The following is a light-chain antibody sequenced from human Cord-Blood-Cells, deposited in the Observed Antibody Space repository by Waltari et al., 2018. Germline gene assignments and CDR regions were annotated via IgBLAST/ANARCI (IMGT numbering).Light chain of an antibody. V-gene: IGLV2-14*01. CDR3: SSYTSSSTLV. Sequence: QSALTKPASVSGSPGKSITISCPGTSSDVGGYNYVSWYQQHPGKAPKLMICDASNRPAGVSNRFSGSKSGNTASLTNSGLQAEDEADYYCSSYTSSSTLVFGTGTKVTVL. CDR1: SSDVGGYNY. J-gene: IGLJ1*01. CDR2: DAS.